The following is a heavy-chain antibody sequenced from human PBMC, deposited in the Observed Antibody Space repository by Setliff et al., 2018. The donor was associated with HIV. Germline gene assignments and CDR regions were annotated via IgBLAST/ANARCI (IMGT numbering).Heavy chain of an antibody. CDR1: GGSLSGYY. J-gene: IGHJ2*01. V-gene: IGHV4-34*01. D-gene: IGHD3-10*01. Sequence: PSETLSLTCAVYGGSLSGYYWSWVRQSPGRGLEWIGEINQSGNTNFNPSLKSRLIISVDTSKSQFSLKLTSVTAADTALYYCEREGGQGYSGSGSFYHRNFDLWGRGTLVTVSS. CDR3: EREGGQGYSGSGSFYHRNFDL. CDR2: INQSGNT.